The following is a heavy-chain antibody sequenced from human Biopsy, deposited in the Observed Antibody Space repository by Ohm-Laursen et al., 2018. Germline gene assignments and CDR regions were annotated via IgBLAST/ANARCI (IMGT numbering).Heavy chain of an antibody. D-gene: IGHD1-1*01. J-gene: IGHJ4*02. V-gene: IGHV1-24*01. CDR1: GYTLTELS. CDR3: AADINVWNVNY. CDR2: FAPENGKT. Sequence: SVKVSCKVSGYTLTELSMHWVRQAPGEGLEWMGGFAPENGKTVYAQNFQARVSMTEDTSTDTAYMELRSLRSEDTAVYYCAADINVWNVNYWGQGTQVTVSS.